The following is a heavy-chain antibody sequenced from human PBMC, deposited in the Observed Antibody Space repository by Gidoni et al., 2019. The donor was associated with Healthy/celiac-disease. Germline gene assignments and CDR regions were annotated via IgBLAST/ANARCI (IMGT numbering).Heavy chain of an antibody. D-gene: IGHD3-9*01. CDR2: IRSKAYGGTT. J-gene: IGHJ4*02. CDR1: GFTFGDYA. V-gene: IGHV3-49*04. CDR3: TREPGYDILTGYSYYFDY. Sequence: EVQLVESGGGLVQPGRSLRLSCTASGFTFGDYAMRWVRQAPGKGLEWVGFIRSKAYGGTTEYAASVKGRFTISRDDSKSIAYLQMNSLKTEDTAVYYCTREPGYDILTGYSYYFDYWGQGTLVTVSS.